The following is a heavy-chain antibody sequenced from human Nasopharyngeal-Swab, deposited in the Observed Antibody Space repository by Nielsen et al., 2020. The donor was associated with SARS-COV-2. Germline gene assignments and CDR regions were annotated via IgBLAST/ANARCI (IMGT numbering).Heavy chain of an antibody. V-gene: IGHV3-30*18. J-gene: IGHJ4*02. D-gene: IGHD2-2*01. CDR2: ISYDGSNK. CDR1: GFTFSSYG. Sequence: GESLKISCAASGFTFSSYGMHWVRQALGKGLEWVAVISYDGSNKYYADSVKGRFTISRDNSKNTLYLQMNSLRAEDTAVYYCAKGEYCSSTSCYPVSYFDYWGQGTLVTVSS. CDR3: AKGEYCSSTSCYPVSYFDY.